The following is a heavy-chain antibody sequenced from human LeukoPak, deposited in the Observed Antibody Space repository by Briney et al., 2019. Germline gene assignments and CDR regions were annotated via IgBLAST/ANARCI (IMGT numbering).Heavy chain of an antibody. CDR3: ARSLSTMIRGLIGPNPLNWFDP. Sequence: MPSETLSLTCTLSGRSDRRYYGSWLRQPPGKGLEWIGYIYYSGGTNYNPSLKSRVTISVDTSKNQLSLKLSSVTAADTAVYYCARSLSTMIRGLIGPNPLNWFDPWGQGTLVTVSS. CDR1: GRSDRRYY. D-gene: IGHD3-10*01. V-gene: IGHV4-59*02. J-gene: IGHJ5*02. CDR2: IYYSGGT.